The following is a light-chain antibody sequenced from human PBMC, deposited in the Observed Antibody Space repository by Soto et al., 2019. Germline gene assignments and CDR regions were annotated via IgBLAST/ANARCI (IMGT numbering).Light chain of an antibody. Sequence: LTQPPSVSGSPGQSVTISCTGTSSDVGSNNRVSWYQQPPGTVPKVMIYEVSNRPSGVPDRFSGSKSGNTASLTISGLQAEDEADYYCCSFTSANTYVFGTGTKVTVL. CDR1: SSDVGSNNR. CDR3: CSFTSANTYV. V-gene: IGLV2-18*02. J-gene: IGLJ1*01. CDR2: EVS.